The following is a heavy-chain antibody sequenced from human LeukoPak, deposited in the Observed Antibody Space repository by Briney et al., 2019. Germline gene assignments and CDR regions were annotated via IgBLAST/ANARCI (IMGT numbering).Heavy chain of an antibody. J-gene: IGHJ5*02. Sequence: GASLEISCKGSGYSFTSYWIGWVRPLPGKGLEWMGIIYPGDSDTRYSPSFQGQVTISADKSISTAYLQWSSLKASDTAMYYCARQYSYGSVANWFDPWGQGTLVTVSS. CDR3: ARQYSYGSVANWFDP. CDR1: GYSFTSYW. V-gene: IGHV5-51*01. CDR2: IYPGDSDT. D-gene: IGHD5-18*01.